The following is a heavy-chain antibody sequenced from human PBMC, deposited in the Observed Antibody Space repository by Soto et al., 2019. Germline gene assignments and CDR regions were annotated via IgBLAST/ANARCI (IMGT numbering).Heavy chain of an antibody. CDR3: ARGVGYSDGSGYPFDY. Sequence: VQLVQSGAEVKRPGASVKISCKASGDTLSTYYMHWARQAPGQGLEWMGIINPRSGKTNYPQKFQGRVTMTRDTSTPTVYMELSTRGSEDTAMYYCARGVGYSDGSGYPFDYWGQGTLVTVSS. CDR1: GDTLSTYY. D-gene: IGHD3-22*01. CDR2: INPRSGKT. J-gene: IGHJ4*02. V-gene: IGHV1-46*03.